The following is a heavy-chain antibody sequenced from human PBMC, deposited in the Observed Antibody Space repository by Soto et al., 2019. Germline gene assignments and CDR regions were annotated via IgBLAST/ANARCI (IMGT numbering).Heavy chain of an antibody. Sequence: SETLCLTCAVSGISVSGYDVSWIRQPPGKGLEWIGYISNSGSTNYNPSLRSRVTISIDTSKNQFSLKMTSVTAADTAVYYCARETPYCTSTSCSASYYYGMDVWGQGTTVTVSS. CDR3: ARETPYCTSTSCSASYYYGMDV. J-gene: IGHJ6*02. CDR1: GISVSGYD. D-gene: IGHD2-2*01. V-gene: IGHV4-59*02. CDR2: ISNSGST.